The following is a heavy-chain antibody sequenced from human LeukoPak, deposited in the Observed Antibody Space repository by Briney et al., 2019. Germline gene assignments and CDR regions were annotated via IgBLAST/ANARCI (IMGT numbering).Heavy chain of an antibody. Sequence: SETLSLTCTVSGGSISSHYWSWIRQPPGKGLEWIGYIYYSGSTNYNPSLKSRVTISVDTSKNQFSLKLSSVTAADTAVYYCAREGGGEAAAGDNWFDPRGQGTLVTVSS. V-gene: IGHV4-59*11. CDR3: AREGGGEAAAGDNWFDP. J-gene: IGHJ5*02. CDR2: IYYSGST. CDR1: GGSISSHY. D-gene: IGHD6-13*01.